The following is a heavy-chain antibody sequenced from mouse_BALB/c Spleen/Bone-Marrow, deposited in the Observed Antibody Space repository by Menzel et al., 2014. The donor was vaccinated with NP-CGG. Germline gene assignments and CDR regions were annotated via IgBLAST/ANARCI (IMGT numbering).Heavy chain of an antibody. CDR2: IDPANGNT. CDR3: ANYYYGYYFDY. J-gene: IGHJ2*01. D-gene: IGHD1-1*01. CDR1: GFNIKDTY. V-gene: IGHV14-3*02. Sequence: VQLQQSGAELVKPGASVKLSCTASGFNIKDTYMHWVKQRPEQGLEWIGRIDPANGNTKYDPKFQDKAPITADTSSNTAYLQLSSLTSEDTAVYYCANYYYGYYFDYWGQGTTLTVSS.